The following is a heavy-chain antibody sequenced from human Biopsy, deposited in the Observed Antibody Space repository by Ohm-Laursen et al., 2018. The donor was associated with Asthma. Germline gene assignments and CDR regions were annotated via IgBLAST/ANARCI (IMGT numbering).Heavy chain of an antibody. CDR1: GFTFSSYW. D-gene: IGHD2-8*01. CDR3: AKVHRVYAMVGYFDY. J-gene: IGHJ4*02. V-gene: IGHV3-74*01. CDR2: INSDGSST. Sequence: SLRLSCAASGFTFSSYWMHWVRQAPGKGLVWVSRINSDGSSTSYADSVKGRFTISRDNAKNTLYLEMNSLRAEDTAVYYCAKVHRVYAMVGYFDYWGQGTLVTVSS.